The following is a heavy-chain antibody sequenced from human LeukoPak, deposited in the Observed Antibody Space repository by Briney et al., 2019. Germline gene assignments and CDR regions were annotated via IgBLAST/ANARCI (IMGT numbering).Heavy chain of an antibody. J-gene: IGHJ5*02. V-gene: IGHV3-23*01. Sequence: GGTLRLSCAASGFTFSSYGRSWVRRAPGKGLEWVSAISGSGGSTYYADSVKGRFTISRDNSKNTLYLQMNSLRAEDTAVYYCARARKSGGITMIRGVKDRGWFDPWGQGTLVTVSS. CDR1: GFTFSSYG. CDR3: ARARKSGGITMIRGVKDRGWFDP. D-gene: IGHD3-10*01. CDR2: ISGSGGST.